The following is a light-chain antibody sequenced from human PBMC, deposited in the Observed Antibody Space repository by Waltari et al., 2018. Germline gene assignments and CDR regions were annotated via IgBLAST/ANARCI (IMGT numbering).Light chain of an antibody. V-gene: IGLV2-23*02. Sequence: SALTQPASVSASPGQSTTISSTGTSSDVGSYDLVAWSQQHPGKAPPPMIYDVGKRHTGVSYRFSRSNAGTRTALTISERLSEGESHYYCSSCTCRGACVFGGGT. J-gene: IGLJ2*01. CDR3: SSCTCRGACV. CDR2: DVG. CDR1: SSDVGSYDL.